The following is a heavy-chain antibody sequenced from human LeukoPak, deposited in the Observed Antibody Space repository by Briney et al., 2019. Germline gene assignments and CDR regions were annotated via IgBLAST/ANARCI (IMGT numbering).Heavy chain of an antibody. CDR3: ARGFGGELWFGELLSNYYYYYMDV. D-gene: IGHD3-10*01. Sequence: PGGSLRLSCAASGFTFSSYSMNWVRQAPGKGLEWVSSISSSSSYIYYADSVKGRFTISRDNARNSLYLQMNSLRAEDTAVYYCARGFGGELWFGELLSNYYYYYMDVWGKGTTVTISS. J-gene: IGHJ6*03. V-gene: IGHV3-21*01. CDR2: ISSSSSYI. CDR1: GFTFSSYS.